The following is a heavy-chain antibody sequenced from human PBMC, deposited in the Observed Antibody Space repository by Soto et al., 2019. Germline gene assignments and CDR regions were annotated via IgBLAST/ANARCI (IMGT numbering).Heavy chain of an antibody. V-gene: IGHV3-73*01. CDR1: GFTFSGSA. J-gene: IGHJ4*02. D-gene: IGHD6-19*01. CDR2: IRSKANSYAT. Sequence: GGSLRLSCAASGFTFSGSAMHRVRQASGKGLEWVGRIRSKANSYATAYAASVKGRFTISRDDSKNTAYLQMNSLKTEDTAVYYCTRHAIAVAGIDYWGQGTLVTVSS. CDR3: TRHAIAVAGIDY.